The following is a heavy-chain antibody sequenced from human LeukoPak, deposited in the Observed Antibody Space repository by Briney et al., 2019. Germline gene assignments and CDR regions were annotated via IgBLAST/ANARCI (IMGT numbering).Heavy chain of an antibody. Sequence: TLSLTCTVSGGSISSGGYYWSWIRQPPGKGLEWIGYIYHSGSTYYNPSLKSRVTISVDRSKNQFSLKLSSVTAADTAVYYCARVVGYSYGYGLNFDYWGQGTLVTVSS. J-gene: IGHJ4*02. V-gene: IGHV4-30-2*01. D-gene: IGHD5-18*01. CDR3: ARVVGYSYGYGLNFDY. CDR1: GGSISSGGYY. CDR2: IYHSGST.